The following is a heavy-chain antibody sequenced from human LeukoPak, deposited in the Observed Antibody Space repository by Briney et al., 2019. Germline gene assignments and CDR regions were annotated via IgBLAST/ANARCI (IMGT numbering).Heavy chain of an antibody. J-gene: IGHJ4*02. V-gene: IGHV4-61*01. CDR1: GDSVSNGNYY. CDR3: ARGVKRWLLKYYYFDY. Sequence: PSETLSLTCTVSGDSVSNGNYYWSWLRQPPGKALEWIGYIYYTGKTYYNPSLEGRVTISVDTSKNQFSLKLSSVTAADTAVYYCARGVKRWLLKYYYFDYWGQGTLVTVSS. CDR2: IYYTGKT. D-gene: IGHD3-22*01.